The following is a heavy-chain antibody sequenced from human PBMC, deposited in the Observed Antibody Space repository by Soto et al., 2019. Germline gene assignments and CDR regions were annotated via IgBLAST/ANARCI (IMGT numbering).Heavy chain of an antibody. D-gene: IGHD2-2*01. CDR2: IYWNDDK. CDR1: GFSLSTSGVG. Sequence: SGPTLVNPTQTLTLTCTFSGFSLSTSGVGVGWIRQPPGKALEWLALIYWNDDKRYSPSLKGRLTITKDTSKNQVVLTMTNMDPVDTATYYCAHRGGYCSSTSCPYYYGMDVWGQGTTVTVSS. J-gene: IGHJ6*02. V-gene: IGHV2-5*01. CDR3: AHRGGYCSSTSCPYYYGMDV.